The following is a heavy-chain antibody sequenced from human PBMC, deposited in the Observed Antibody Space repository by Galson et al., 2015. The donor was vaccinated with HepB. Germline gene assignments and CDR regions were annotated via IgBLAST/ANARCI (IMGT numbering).Heavy chain of an antibody. Sequence: LRLSCAASGFTFSSYAMSWVRQAPGKGLEWVSAISGSGGSTYYADSVKGRFTIPRDNSRNTLYLQMNSLRAEDTAVYYCARWIQLWFGAFDYWGQGVLVTVSS. J-gene: IGHJ4*02. CDR2: ISGSGGST. V-gene: IGHV3-23*01. CDR3: ARWIQLWFGAFDY. D-gene: IGHD5-18*01. CDR1: GFTFSSYA.